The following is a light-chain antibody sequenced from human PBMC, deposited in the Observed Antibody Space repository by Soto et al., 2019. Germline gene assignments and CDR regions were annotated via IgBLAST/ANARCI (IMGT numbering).Light chain of an antibody. CDR3: TSFTSIHTYV. CDR1: SNDVGGYNF. J-gene: IGLJ1*01. V-gene: IGLV2-14*01. CDR2: EVT. Sequence: QSVLTQPASVSGSPGQSITISCTGTSNDVGGYNFVSWYQQHPDKAPRLMIYEVTNRPSGVSDRFSGSKSGNTASLTISGLQAEDEADYYCTSFTSIHTYVFGTGTKVTAL.